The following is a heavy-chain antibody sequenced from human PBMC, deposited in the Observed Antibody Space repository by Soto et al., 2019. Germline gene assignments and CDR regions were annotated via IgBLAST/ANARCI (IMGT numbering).Heavy chain of an antibody. Sequence: SGNLYITLAVYGASLSSYHRIFLRQPAGKGLEWIGRIQHTGNTNYNPSLKSRVTMSADTSKNQISLKMTSVTAADTAVYFCAKDVSSRRWFDPWGQGVRVT. CDR2: IQHTGNT. V-gene: IGHV4-59*10. CDR1: GASLSSYH. D-gene: IGHD3-16*01. CDR3: AKDVSSRRWFDP. J-gene: IGHJ5*02.